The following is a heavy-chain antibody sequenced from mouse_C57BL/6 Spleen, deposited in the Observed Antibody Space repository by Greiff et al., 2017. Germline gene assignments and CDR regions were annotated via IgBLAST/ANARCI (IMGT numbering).Heavy chain of an antibody. CDR2: ISYDGSN. V-gene: IGHV3-6*01. Sequence: DVHLVESGPGLVKPSQSLSLTCSVTGYSITSGYYWNWIRQYPGNKLEWVGYISYDGSNNYKPSLKNRISITRDTSKNKVFLKLNSLTTEDTATYDSASEDLPGDVDYWGQGTTLTVSS. J-gene: IGHJ2*01. CDR3: ASEDLPGDVDY. CDR1: GYSITSGYY. D-gene: IGHD3-3*01.